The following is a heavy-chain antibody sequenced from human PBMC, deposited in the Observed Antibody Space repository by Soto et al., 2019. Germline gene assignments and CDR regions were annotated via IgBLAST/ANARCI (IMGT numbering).Heavy chain of an antibody. D-gene: IGHD3-16*01. Sequence: ASVKVSCKASGYTFTSYDINWVRQATGQVLEWMGWMNPNSGNTGYAQKFQGRVTMTRNTSISTAYMELSSLRSEDTAVYYCARPGKGANWFDPWVQGTMVTVAS. CDR2: MNPNSGNT. CDR3: ARPGKGANWFDP. CDR1: GYTFTSYD. J-gene: IGHJ5*02. V-gene: IGHV1-8*01.